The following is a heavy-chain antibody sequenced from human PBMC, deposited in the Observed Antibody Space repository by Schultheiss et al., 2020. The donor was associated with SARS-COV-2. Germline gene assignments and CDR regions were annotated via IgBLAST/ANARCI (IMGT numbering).Heavy chain of an antibody. CDR3: ARWGYAAFDY. J-gene: IGHJ4*02. CDR1: GYSISSGYY. D-gene: IGHD2-8*01. V-gene: IGHV4-38-2*01. CDR2: IYHSGNT. Sequence: SQTLSLTCAVSGYSISSGYYWGWIRQPPGKGLEWIGEIYHSGNTKYNPSLGSRVTISVDTSKNQFSLKLSSVTAADTAVYYCARWGYAAFDYWGQGTLVTVSS.